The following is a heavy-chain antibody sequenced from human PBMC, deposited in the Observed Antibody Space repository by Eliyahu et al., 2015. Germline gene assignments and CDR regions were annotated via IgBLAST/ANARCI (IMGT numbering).Heavy chain of an antibody. CDR3: AKDSPDSSGYYYTFDY. V-gene: IGHV3-23*01. J-gene: IGHJ4*02. Sequence: TISRDNSKNTLYLQMNSLRAEDTAVYYCAKDSPDSSGYYYTFDYWGQGTLVTVSS. D-gene: IGHD3-22*01.